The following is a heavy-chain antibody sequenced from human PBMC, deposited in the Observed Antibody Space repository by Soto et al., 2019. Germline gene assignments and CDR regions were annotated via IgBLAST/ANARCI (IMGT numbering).Heavy chain of an antibody. J-gene: IGHJ4*02. CDR2: ISYDGRNK. Sequence: QVQLVESGGGVVQPGRSLRLSCAASGFTFSSYGMHWVRQAPGKGLEWVAVISYDGRNKYYADSVKGRFTISRDNSKNTLYLEVDSLRVDDTAVYYCARDERPYVAVAGTFDYWGQGTLVTVS. V-gene: IGHV3-30*19. CDR3: ARDERPYVAVAGTFDY. CDR1: GFTFSSYG. D-gene: IGHD6-19*01.